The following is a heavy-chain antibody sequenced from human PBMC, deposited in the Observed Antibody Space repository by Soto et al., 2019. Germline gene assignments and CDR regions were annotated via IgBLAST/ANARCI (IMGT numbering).Heavy chain of an antibody. Sequence: SETLSLTCXVFGGSISSGSYYWSWIRQPPGKGLEWIGYIYYSGSTNYNPSLKSRVTISVDTSKNQFSLKLSSVTAADTAVYYCASVTRTCISTSCYRYYYGMDVWGQGTTVTVSS. CDR3: ASVTRTCISTSCYRYYYGMDV. J-gene: IGHJ6*02. CDR1: GGSISSGSYY. V-gene: IGHV4-61*01. CDR2: IYYSGST. D-gene: IGHD2-2*02.